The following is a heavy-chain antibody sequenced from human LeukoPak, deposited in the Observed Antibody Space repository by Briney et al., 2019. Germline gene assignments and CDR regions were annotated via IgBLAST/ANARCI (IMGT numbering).Heavy chain of an antibody. Sequence: GASVKLSCKASGYTFNGYYMYWVRQAPGQGLEWMGWIHSNSAATTYAQKFQGRISMTRDTSITTTYMELSRLTSDDTAVYFCARDGGEYDLDVWGQGTTVTVSS. CDR2: IHSNSAAT. CDR1: GYTFNGYY. V-gene: IGHV1-2*02. CDR3: ARDGGEYDLDV. D-gene: IGHD3-16*01. J-gene: IGHJ6*02.